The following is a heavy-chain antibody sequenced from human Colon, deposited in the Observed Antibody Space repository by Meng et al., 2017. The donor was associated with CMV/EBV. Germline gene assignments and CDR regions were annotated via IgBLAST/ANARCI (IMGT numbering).Heavy chain of an antibody. V-gene: IGHV1-8*01. CDR3: ARGPLSGWQPD. D-gene: IGHD6-19*01. Sequence: ASVKVSCKASGDTPPGYTMYWVRQAAGPGLEWLGWVNPDTKTTRYSQKFEGRVAMTTDSSTNTVYMHLDGLTSDDTAVYYCARGPLSGWQPDWGQGTLVTVSS. CDR2: VNPDTKTT. J-gene: IGHJ4*02. CDR1: GDTPPGYT.